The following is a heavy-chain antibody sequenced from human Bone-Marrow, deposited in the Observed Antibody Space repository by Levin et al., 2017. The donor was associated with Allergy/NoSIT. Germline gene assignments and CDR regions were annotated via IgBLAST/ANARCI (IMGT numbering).Heavy chain of an antibody. CDR3: ARGRGVVAATGDY. D-gene: IGHD2-15*01. CDR2: INHSGST. V-gene: IGHV4-34*01. Sequence: GSLRLSCAVYGGSFSGYYWSWIRQPPGKGLEWIGEINHSGSTNYNPSLKSRVTISVDTSKNQFSLKLSSVTAADTAVYYCARGRGVVAATGDYWGQGTLVTVSS. CDR1: GGSFSGYY. J-gene: IGHJ4*02.